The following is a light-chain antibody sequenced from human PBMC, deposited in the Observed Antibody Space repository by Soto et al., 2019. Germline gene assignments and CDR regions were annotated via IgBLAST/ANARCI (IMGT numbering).Light chain of an antibody. J-gene: IGLJ1*01. Sequence: QSVLTQPPSVSGAPGQRVTISCTGSSSNIGARYDVHWYQQLPGTAPKLLIYGNNNRPSGVPGRFSGSKSGTSASLAITGLQADDEAAYYCQSYDSSLGGSVFGSGTKVTVL. V-gene: IGLV1-40*01. CDR1: SSNIGARYD. CDR3: QSYDSSLGGSV. CDR2: GNN.